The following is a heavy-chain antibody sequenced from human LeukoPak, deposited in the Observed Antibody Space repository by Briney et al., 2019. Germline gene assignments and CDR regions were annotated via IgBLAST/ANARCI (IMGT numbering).Heavy chain of an antibody. CDR1: GGSISSSSYY. J-gene: IGHJ6*03. CDR2: IYYSGST. CDR3: ARRVLAMVQTDYYYYYMDV. D-gene: IGHD5-18*01. V-gene: IGHV4-39*01. Sequence: SETLSLTCTVSGGSISSSSYYWGWIRQPPGKGLEWIGSIYYSGSTYYNPSLKSRVTISVDTSKNQFSLKLSSVTAADTAVYYCARRVLAMVQTDYYYYYMDVWGKGTAVTISS.